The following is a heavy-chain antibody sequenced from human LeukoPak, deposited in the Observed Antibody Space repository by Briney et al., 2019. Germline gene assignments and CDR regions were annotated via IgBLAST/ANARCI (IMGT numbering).Heavy chain of an antibody. J-gene: IGHJ4*02. CDR1: GYTFSSYN. CDR3: ARGPPECTSSDY. D-gene: IGHD1-14*01. CDR2: MRPNNGNS. V-gene: IGHV1-8*01. Sequence: ASVKVSCKASGYTFSSYNVNWVRQAAGQGLEWIGWMRPNNGNSGYAQKFQGRVTMTRDTSINTAYMELRSLTSEDTAVYYCARGPPECTSSDYLGQGTPVTISS.